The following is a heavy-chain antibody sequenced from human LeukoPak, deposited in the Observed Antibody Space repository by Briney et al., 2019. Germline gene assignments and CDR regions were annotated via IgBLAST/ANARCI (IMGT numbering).Heavy chain of an antibody. D-gene: IGHD6-19*01. V-gene: IGHV3-72*01. CDR1: GFTFSDHY. CDR3: AGPPQFISGWYDDY. J-gene: IGHJ4*02. Sequence: GGSLRLSCAASGFTFSDHYMDWVRQAPGKGLEWVGRSRNKPNGYTTEYAASVKGRFTISRDDSKNSLYLQMNGLKTEDTAMYYCAGPPQFISGWYDDYWGQGTLVTVSS. CDR2: SRNKPNGYTT.